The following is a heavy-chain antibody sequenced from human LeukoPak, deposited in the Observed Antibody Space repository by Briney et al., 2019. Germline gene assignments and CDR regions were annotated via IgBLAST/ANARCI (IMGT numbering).Heavy chain of an antibody. V-gene: IGHV4-4*02. D-gene: IGHD2-15*01. CDR3: ARDWRSGGYFYGMDV. CDR2: VHLDGRT. J-gene: IGHJ6*02. Sequence: PSETLSLTCGVSGGSVSSTNWWTWIRQPPGKGLEWIGEVHLDGRTNFNPSLKSRLTMSVDLSENHVSLKLSSVTAADTAVYYCARDWRSGGYFYGMDVWGQGTTVTVSS. CDR1: GGSVSSTNW.